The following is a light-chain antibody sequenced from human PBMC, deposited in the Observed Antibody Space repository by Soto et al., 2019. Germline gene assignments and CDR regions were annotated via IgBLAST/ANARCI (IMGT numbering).Light chain of an antibody. J-gene: IGLJ1*01. Sequence: SYELTQPPSVSVAPGKTATITCGGNNIGSKRVHWYQQKPGQAPILVIYNNTDGPSGIPERFSGSNSGNTATLTINRVEAGDEADYYCQVWHSSSAPDVFGTGTKVTVL. CDR1: NIGSKR. CDR3: QVWHSSSAPDV. CDR2: NNT. V-gene: IGLV3-21*04.